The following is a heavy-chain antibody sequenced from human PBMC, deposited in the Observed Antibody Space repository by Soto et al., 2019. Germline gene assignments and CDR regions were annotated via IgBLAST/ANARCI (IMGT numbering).Heavy chain of an antibody. CDR2: INSDGSST. CDR3: VRTSLVVAAATREDY. J-gene: IGHJ4*02. Sequence: GGSLRPSCAASGFTFSSYWMHWVRQAPGKGLVWVSRINSDGSSTSYADSVKGRFTISRDNAKNTLYLQMNSLRAEDTAVYYCVRTSLVVAAATREDYRGQRSPVAVSS. D-gene: IGHD2-15*01. V-gene: IGHV3-74*01. CDR1: GFTFSSYW.